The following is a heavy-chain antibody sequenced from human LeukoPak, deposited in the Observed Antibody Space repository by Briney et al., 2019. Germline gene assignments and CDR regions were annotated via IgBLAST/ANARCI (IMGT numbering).Heavy chain of an antibody. CDR1: GGSISSYY. D-gene: IGHD3-22*01. J-gene: IGHJ4*02. CDR3: ASYYDSSGYYYIVFLY. CDR2: IYYSGST. Sequence: SETLSLTCTVSGGSISSYYWSWIRQPPGKGLEWIGYIYYSGSTNYNPSLKSRVTISVDTSKNQFSLKLSSVTAADTAVYYCASYYDSSGYYYIVFLYWGQGTLVTVSS. V-gene: IGHV4-59*08.